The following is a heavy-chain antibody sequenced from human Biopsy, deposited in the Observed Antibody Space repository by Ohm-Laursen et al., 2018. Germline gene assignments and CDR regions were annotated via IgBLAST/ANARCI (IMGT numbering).Heavy chain of an antibody. Sequence: SETLSLTCAVYGGSFSGYYWGWSRPTPGEGVGWIWENKQNGSTNYKTSLDSRVAISADTSKNQFSLNLYSVTAADTAVYFCARGLPRIAPMVRGRRTWFDPWGQGTLVTVSS. CDR3: ARGLPRIAPMVRGRRTWFDP. CDR1: GGSFSGYY. CDR2: NKQNGST. V-gene: IGHV4-34*01. J-gene: IGHJ5*02. D-gene: IGHD3-10*01.